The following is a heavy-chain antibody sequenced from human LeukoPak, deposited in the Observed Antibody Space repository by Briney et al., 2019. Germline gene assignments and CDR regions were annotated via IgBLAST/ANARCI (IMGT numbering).Heavy chain of an antibody. D-gene: IGHD1-26*01. CDR1: GFTFSSYS. Sequence: PGGSLRLSCAASGFTFSSYSTNWVRQAPGKGLEWVSCISGTSSTIYYADSVKGRFTISRDNAKTSLYLQMISLRAEDTAVYYCARRQGTTMLDFWGQGALVTVSS. V-gene: IGHV3-48*01. J-gene: IGHJ4*02. CDR2: ISGTSSTI. CDR3: ARRQGTTMLDF.